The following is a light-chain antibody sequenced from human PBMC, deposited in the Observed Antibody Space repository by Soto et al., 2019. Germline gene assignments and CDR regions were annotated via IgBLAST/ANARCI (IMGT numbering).Light chain of an antibody. V-gene: IGKV3-20*01. CDR2: GAS. CDR1: QSVSINS. Sequence: EVVLTQSPDTLPLSPGERATLSCRSSQSVSINSLVWYQQKPGQAPRLRIYGASNRATGIPDRFSASGSGTDFTLTISRLEPEDFAMYYCQQYSSSWYTFGQGTKVEVK. J-gene: IGKJ2*01. CDR3: QQYSSSWYT.